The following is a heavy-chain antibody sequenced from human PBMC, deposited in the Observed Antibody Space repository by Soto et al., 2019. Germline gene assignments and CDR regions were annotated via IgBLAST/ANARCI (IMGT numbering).Heavy chain of an antibody. V-gene: IGHV4-59*01. CDR3: ARDREISVFWSGYYKVGYYYYGMDF. D-gene: IGHD3-3*01. CDR1: GGSISSYY. Sequence: PSETLSLTCTVSGGSISSYYWSWIRQPPGKGLEWIGYIYYSGSTNYSPSLKSRVTISVDTSKNQFSLKLSSVTAADTAVYYCARDREISVFWSGYYKVGYYYYGMDFWGQGTTVTVSS. J-gene: IGHJ6*02. CDR2: IYYSGST.